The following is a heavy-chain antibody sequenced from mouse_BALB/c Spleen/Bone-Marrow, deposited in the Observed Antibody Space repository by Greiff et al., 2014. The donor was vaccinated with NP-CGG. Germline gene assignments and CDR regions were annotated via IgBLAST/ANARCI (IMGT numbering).Heavy chain of an antibody. V-gene: IGHV1-54*01. CDR1: GYAFTNYL. Sequence: QVQLQQSGAGLVRPGTSLKVFCAASGYAFTNYLIEWVRQRPGKGLEWVGVINPGSGGTYYPDKFKGKSTVTADNSYSTAYMQLSSLTSDDSAVYCCARGITTGDIDYWGQGTTLTVSS. J-gene: IGHJ2*01. D-gene: IGHD1-1*01. CDR2: INPGSGGT. CDR3: ARGITTGDIDY.